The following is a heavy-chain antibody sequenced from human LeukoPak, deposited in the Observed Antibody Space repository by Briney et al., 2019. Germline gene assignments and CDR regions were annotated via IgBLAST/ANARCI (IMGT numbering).Heavy chain of an antibody. CDR1: GGSISSSSYY. D-gene: IGHD3-22*01. CDR3: ARRDDSSGRSYNWFDP. J-gene: IGHJ5*02. V-gene: IGHV4-61*05. Sequence: SETLSLTCTVSGGSISSSSYYWGWIRQPPGKGLEWIGYIYYSGSTNYNPSLKSRVTISVDTSKNQFSLKLSSVTAADTAVYYCARRDDSSGRSYNWFDPWGQGTLVTVSS. CDR2: IYYSGST.